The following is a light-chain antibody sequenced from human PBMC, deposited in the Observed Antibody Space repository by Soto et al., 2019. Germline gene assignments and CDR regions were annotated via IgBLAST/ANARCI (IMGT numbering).Light chain of an antibody. J-gene: IGLJ2*01. CDR3: QTWGSGIVV. Sequence: QPVLTQSPSASASLGASVKLTCTLSSGHSNYAIAWHQQQSEKGPRYLMKLNSDGSHSKGAGIPDRFSGSSSGAERYLTISSLQSDDEADYYCQTWGSGIVVFGGGTKLTVL. CDR2: LNSDGSH. CDR1: SGHSNYA. V-gene: IGLV4-69*01.